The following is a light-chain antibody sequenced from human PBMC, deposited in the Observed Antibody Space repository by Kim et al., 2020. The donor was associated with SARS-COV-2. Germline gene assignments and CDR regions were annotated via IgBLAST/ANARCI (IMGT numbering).Light chain of an antibody. Sequence: ASIGDRVTITCQASQDIDNSLNWYQQKPGKAPKLLIHDVSNVDGGVPSRFSGSGSGTEFKLIISSLQPEDISTFYCLQYASFPYTFGQGTKVDIK. CDR2: DVS. J-gene: IGKJ2*01. V-gene: IGKV1-33*01. CDR3: LQYASFPYT. CDR1: QDIDNS.